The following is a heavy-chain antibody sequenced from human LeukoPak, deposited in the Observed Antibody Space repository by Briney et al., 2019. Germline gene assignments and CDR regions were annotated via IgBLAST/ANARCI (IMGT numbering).Heavy chain of an antibody. CDR1: GGSISSYF. J-gene: IGHJ5*02. D-gene: IGHD3-16*01. Sequence: SETLSLTCTVSGGSISSYFWSWIRQPPGKGLEWIGYIYYSGSTNYNPSLKSRVTISVDTSKNQFSLKLSSVTAADTAVYYCARIGSYDYVWGSPRQGWFDPRGQGTLVTVSS. V-gene: IGHV4-59*01. CDR2: IYYSGST. CDR3: ARIGSYDYVWGSPRQGWFDP.